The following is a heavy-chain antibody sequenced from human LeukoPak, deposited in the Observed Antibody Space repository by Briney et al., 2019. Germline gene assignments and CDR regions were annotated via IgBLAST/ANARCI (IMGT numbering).Heavy chain of an antibody. V-gene: IGHV3-66*01. Sequence: GSLKLSCAASGFTVSSNYMSWVRQAPGKGLEWVSVIYSGGRTYYADSVKGRFTISRDNSKNTLYLQMNSLRAEDTAVYYCARDRGDYDSSGYDYWGQGTLVTVSS. D-gene: IGHD3-22*01. J-gene: IGHJ4*02. CDR1: GFTVSSNY. CDR3: ARDRGDYDSSGYDY. CDR2: IYSGGRT.